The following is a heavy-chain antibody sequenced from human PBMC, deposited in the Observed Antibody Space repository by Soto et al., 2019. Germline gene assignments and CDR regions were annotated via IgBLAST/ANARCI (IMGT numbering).Heavy chain of an antibody. CDR2: IYYSGST. J-gene: IGHJ4*02. CDR3: ARLQPAVAGYYFDY. Sequence: PSETLSLTCTVSGGSISSGGYYWSWIRQHPGKGLEWIGSIYYSGSTYYNPSLKSRVTTSVDTSKNQFSLKLSSVTAADTAVYYCARLQPAVAGYYFDYWGQGTLVTVSS. CDR1: GGSISSGGYY. D-gene: IGHD6-19*01. V-gene: IGHV4-39*01.